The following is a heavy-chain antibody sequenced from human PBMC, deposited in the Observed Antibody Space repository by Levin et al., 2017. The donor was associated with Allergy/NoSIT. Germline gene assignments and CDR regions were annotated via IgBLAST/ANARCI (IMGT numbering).Heavy chain of an antibody. V-gene: IGHV4-4*02. J-gene: IGHJ3*02. Sequence: SQTLSLTCAVSGGSISTSNWWIWVRQPPGKGLEWIGEIYHSGSANYNPSLKSRVIFSVDKSKNLFSLKLNSVTAADTAMYYCARGQWQETFDIWGQGTMVTVSS. CDR2: IYHSGSA. CDR3: ARGQWQETFDI. D-gene: IGHD6-19*01. CDR1: GGSISTSNW.